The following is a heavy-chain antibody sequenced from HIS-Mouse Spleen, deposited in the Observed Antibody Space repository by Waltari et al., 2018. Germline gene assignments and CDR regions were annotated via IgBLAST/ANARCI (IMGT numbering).Heavy chain of an antibody. J-gene: IGHJ4*02. CDR2: IKQDGSEK. V-gene: IGHV3-7*01. Sequence: EVQLVESGGGLVQPGGSLRLSCAASGFTFSSYCMSWVRQAPGKGLEWVAKIKQDGSEKYYVDSVKGRFTISRDNAKNSLYLQMNSLRAEDTAVYYCARVGSGHFDYWGQGTLVTVSS. CDR3: ARVGSGHFDY. CDR1: GFTFSSYC. D-gene: IGHD6-19*01.